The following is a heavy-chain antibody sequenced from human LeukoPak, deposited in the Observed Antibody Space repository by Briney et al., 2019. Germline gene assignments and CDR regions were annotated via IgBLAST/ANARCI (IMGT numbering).Heavy chain of an antibody. CDR3: ARGLNRRWIAAASPLRY. CDR2: INHSGST. CDR1: GGSFSGYY. J-gene: IGHJ4*02. Sequence: SSGTLSLTCAVYGGSFSGYYWSWIRQPPGKGLEWIGEINHSGSTNYNPSLKSRVTISVDTSKNQFSLKLSSVTAADTAVYYCARGLNRRWIAAASPLRYWGQGTLVTVSS. D-gene: IGHD6-13*01. V-gene: IGHV4-34*01.